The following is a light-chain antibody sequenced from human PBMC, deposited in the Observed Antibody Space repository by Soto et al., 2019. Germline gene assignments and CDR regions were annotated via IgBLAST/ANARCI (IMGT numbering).Light chain of an antibody. J-gene: IGLJ2*01. CDR1: SSDVGTYRH. Sequence: QSVLTQPPSASGSPGQSVTISCTGASSDVGTYRHVSWYQQHPGKAPKLIIFEVDKRPSEVPDRFSGSKSGSTASLTVAGLRAEDEADYYCCAYGGDDDFVLFGGGTKLTVL. CDR2: EVD. V-gene: IGLV2-8*01. CDR3: CAYGGDDDFVL.